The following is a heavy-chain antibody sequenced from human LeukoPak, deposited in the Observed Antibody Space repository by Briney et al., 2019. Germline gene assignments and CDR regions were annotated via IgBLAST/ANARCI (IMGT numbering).Heavy chain of an antibody. CDR2: ISSSSSYI. J-gene: IGHJ3*02. V-gene: IGHV3-21*01. CDR3: ARDPLLWFGEPVAFDI. Sequence: GSLRLSCAASGFTFSSYSMNWVRQAPGKGLEWVSSISSSSSYIYYADSVKGRFTISRDNAKNSLYLQMNSLRAEDTAVYYCARDPLLWFGEPVAFDIWGQGTMVTVSS. CDR1: GFTFSSYS. D-gene: IGHD3-10*01.